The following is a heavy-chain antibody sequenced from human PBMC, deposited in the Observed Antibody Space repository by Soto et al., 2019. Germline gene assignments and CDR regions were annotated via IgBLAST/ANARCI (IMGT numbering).Heavy chain of an antibody. V-gene: IGHV1-18*01. CDR3: TIEGSAPYYYYGMDA. CDR1: GYTFTTYG. CDR2: INTHNGNT. D-gene: IGHD3-10*01. Sequence: GASVKVSCKASGYTFTTYGISWVRQAPGQGLEWLGWINTHNGNTNYAQNLQGRVIMTADTSTSTAYMELRSLRSDDTAIYYCTIEGSAPYYYYGMDAWGQRTKVTVSS. J-gene: IGHJ6*02.